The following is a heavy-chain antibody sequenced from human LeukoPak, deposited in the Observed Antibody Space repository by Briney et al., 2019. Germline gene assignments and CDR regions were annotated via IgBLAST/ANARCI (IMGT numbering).Heavy chain of an antibody. V-gene: IGHV3-23*01. D-gene: IGHD2-15*01. CDR1: GFTFSSYA. J-gene: IGHJ4*02. Sequence: GGSLRLSCAASGFTFSSYAMSWVRQAPGKGLEWVSGISGRDSTTYYADSVKGRFIISRDNSKNTLYLQMSSLRADDTAVYYCAKGGTVVSGQLDYWGQGTLVTVSS. CDR2: ISGRDSTT. CDR3: AKGGTVVSGQLDY.